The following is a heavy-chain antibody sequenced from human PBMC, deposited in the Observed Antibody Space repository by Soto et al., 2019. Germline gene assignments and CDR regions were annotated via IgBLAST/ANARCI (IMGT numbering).Heavy chain of an antibody. CDR1: GLTFSTYG. J-gene: IGHJ6*02. CDR2: ISTGGEYV. CDR3: ATDGAAGAAMGV. V-gene: IGHV3-21*01. Sequence: EVQLVESGGGLVKPGGSLRLSCAASGLTFSTYGMNWVRQAPGKGLEWVSSISTGGEYVGYADSVKGGLTVSRDNAKNSLYLQLDSLRVEDPAVYYFATDGAAGAAMGVWGQGTTVSVSS. D-gene: IGHD6-13*01.